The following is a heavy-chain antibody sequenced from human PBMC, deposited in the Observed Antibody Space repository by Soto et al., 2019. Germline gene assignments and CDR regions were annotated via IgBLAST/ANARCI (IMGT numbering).Heavy chain of an antibody. CDR3: ARDGDGPGRHYDY. Sequence: QVQLVQSGAEVKNPGASVKVSCKASGYTFTSYGFSWVRQAPGQGLEWMGWIGPYTGVTNYAQKFQGRVTMTTDTSTSTAYMELRSLRSDDTAVYYCARDGDGPGRHYDYWGQGTLITASS. D-gene: IGHD3-10*01. V-gene: IGHV1-18*01. J-gene: IGHJ4*02. CDR2: IGPYTGVT. CDR1: GYTFTSYG.